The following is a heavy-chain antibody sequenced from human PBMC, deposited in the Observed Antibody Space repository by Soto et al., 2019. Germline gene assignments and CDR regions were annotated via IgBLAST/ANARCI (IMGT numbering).Heavy chain of an antibody. V-gene: IGHV1-69*13. CDR2: IIPIFGTA. CDR3: ARSSSIAARPGFDY. D-gene: IGHD6-6*01. J-gene: IGHJ4*02. Sequence: SVKVSCKASGGTFSSYAISWVRQAPGQGLEWMGGIIPIFGTANYAQKFQGRVTITADESTSTAYMELSSLRSEDTDVYYCARSSSIAARPGFDYWGQGTLVTVSS. CDR1: GGTFSSYA.